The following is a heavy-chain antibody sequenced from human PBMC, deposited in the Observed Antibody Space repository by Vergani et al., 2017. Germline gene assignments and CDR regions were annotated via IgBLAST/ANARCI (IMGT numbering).Heavy chain of an antibody. J-gene: IGHJ3*02. CDR3: ARLEVLLLHGTDAFDI. CDR1: GYSFTSYW. Sequence: EVQLVQSGAEVKKPGESLRISCKGSGYSFTSYWISWVRQMPGKGLEWMGRIDPSDSYTNYSPSFQGHVTISAAKSISTAYLQWSSLKASDTAMYYCARLEVLLLHGTDAFDIWGQGTMVTVSS. CDR2: IDPSDSYT. D-gene: IGHD3-10*01. V-gene: IGHV5-10-1*01.